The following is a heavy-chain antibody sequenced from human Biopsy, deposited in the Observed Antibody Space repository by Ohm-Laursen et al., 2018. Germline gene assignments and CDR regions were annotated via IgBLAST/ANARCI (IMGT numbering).Heavy chain of an antibody. Sequence: SVKVSCNASGYTFTSYDISWVRQAPGQGLEWMGWISPYNDKTSYPPKLQDRVTMTADTSTNTAHMELRSLRSDDTAVYYCARVFCTSTTCYGLLDNWGQGTLVTVSS. D-gene: IGHD2/OR15-2a*01. J-gene: IGHJ4*02. CDR2: ISPYNDKT. CDR3: ARVFCTSTTCYGLLDN. CDR1: GYTFTSYD. V-gene: IGHV1-18*01.